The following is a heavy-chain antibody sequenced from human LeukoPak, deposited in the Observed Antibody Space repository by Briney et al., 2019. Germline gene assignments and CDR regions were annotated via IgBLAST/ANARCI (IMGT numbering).Heavy chain of an antibody. J-gene: IGHJ6*03. V-gene: IGHV3-48*04. Sequence: GGSLRLSCAASGFTFSSYSMNWVRQAPGKGLEWVSYISSSSSMIYYADSVKGRFTISRDNAKNSLYLQMNSLRAEDTAVYYCARVGYSGYGASYYYYMDVWGKGTTVTISS. CDR2: ISSSSSMI. D-gene: IGHD5-12*01. CDR1: GFTFSSYS. CDR3: ARVGYSGYGASYYYYMDV.